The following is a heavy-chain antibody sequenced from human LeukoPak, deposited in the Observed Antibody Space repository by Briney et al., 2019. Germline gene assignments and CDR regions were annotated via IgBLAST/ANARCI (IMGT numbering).Heavy chain of an antibody. CDR1: GFTFSSYS. CDR2: ISSSGNTI. Sequence: GGSLRLSCAASGFTFSSYSMNWVRQAPGKGLEWVSYISSSGNTIYYTDSVKGRFTISRDNAKNSVNLQMSSLREEDTAVHYCVRDWGNDREFDYWGQGTLVTVSS. CDR3: VRDWGNDREFDY. J-gene: IGHJ4*02. V-gene: IGHV3-48*02. D-gene: IGHD3-16*02.